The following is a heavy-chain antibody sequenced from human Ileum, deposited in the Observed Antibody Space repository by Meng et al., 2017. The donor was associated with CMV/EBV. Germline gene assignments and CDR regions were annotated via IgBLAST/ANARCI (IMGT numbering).Heavy chain of an antibody. D-gene: IGHD4-17*01. Sequence: ASGLTFGNYGITWVRQAPGKGLDWVSLISATGDRTYYADSVKGRFTISRDNSKNTLYLQMNNLRVEDTAVYYCAKKAVVTKSWFDPWGQGTLVTVSS. CDR1: GLTFGNYG. V-gene: IGHV3-23*01. CDR2: ISATGDRT. J-gene: IGHJ5*02. CDR3: AKKAVVTKSWFDP.